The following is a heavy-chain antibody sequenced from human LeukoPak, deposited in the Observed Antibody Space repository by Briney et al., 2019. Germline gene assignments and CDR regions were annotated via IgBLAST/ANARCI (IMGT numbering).Heavy chain of an antibody. CDR1: GGPISSYY. Sequence: PSETLSLTCTVSGGPISSYYWSWIRQPPGKGLEWIGYIYYSGSTNYNPSLKSRVTISVDTSKNQFSLKLSSVTAADTAVYYCARDRYYDSSGYYYPHYFDYWGQGTLVTVSS. V-gene: IGHV4-59*01. CDR3: ARDRYYDSSGYYYPHYFDY. D-gene: IGHD3-22*01. J-gene: IGHJ4*02. CDR2: IYYSGST.